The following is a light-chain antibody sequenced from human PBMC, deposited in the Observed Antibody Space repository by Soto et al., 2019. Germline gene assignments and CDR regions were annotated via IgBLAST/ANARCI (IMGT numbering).Light chain of an antibody. CDR2: DAY. Sequence: IRMXQCPSTMCGSXGDRVTINCRARRSISSXLARYQQKPGXAPTLLIYDAYSWESGVPSRFSDSGSGKEFTLTINSLQPDDFATYYCQQLGTFGQGTKVDIK. V-gene: IGKV1-5*01. CDR3: QQLGT. J-gene: IGKJ1*01. CDR1: RSISSX.